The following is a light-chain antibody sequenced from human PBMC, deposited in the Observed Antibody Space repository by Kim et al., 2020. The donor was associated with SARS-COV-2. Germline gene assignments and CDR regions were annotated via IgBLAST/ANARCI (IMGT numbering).Light chain of an antibody. CDR1: KLGDKY. Sequence: VSPGQTATITCSGDKLGDKYVFWYQQKPGQSPVVVIYQDTKRPSGIPERFSGSNSGNSATLTISGTQAMDEADYSCQAWDSNTPCVFGTGTKVTVL. CDR3: QAWDSNTPCV. J-gene: IGLJ1*01. V-gene: IGLV3-1*01. CDR2: QDT.